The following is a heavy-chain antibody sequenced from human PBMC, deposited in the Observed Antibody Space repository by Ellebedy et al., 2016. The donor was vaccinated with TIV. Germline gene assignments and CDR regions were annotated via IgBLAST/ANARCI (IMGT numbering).Heavy chain of an antibody. D-gene: IGHD2-15*01. CDR3: ARGVVGAGNGNEY. CDR2: INSDGSNT. J-gene: IGHJ4*02. Sequence: GESLKISCAASGFTFFSYAMNWVRQAPGKGLVWVSRINSDGSNTSYVDSVKGRFTISRDSAKNTLYLQMNSLRAEDTAVYYCARGVVGAGNGNEYWGRGTLVTVSS. CDR1: GFTFFSYA. V-gene: IGHV3-74*01.